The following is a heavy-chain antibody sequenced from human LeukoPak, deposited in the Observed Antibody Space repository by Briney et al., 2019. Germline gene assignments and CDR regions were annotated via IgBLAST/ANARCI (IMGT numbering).Heavy chain of an antibody. V-gene: IGHV3-72*01. D-gene: IGHD3-16*01. J-gene: IGHJ4*02. CDR1: GFTLSDHY. Sequence: RGSLRLSCAASGFTLSDHYMDRVRQAPGKGLEWVGRSRGKANSYTTEYAASVKGRFTVSRDDSKISLYLQMNSLKAEDTAVYYCVRIAGGNYYFDYWGQGTLVTVSS. CDR3: VRIAGGNYYFDY. CDR2: SRGKANSYTT.